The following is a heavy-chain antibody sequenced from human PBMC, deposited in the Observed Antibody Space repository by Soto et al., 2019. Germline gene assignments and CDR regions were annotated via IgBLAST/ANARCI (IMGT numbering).Heavy chain of an antibody. J-gene: IGHJ5*02. CDR3: ARMATSGTLNWFDP. D-gene: IGHD1-26*01. CDR1: GYTFTNYD. V-gene: IGHV1-8*01. Sequence: ASVKVSCKASGYTFTNYDISWVRQATGQGLEWMGWMNPNSANTGYAQKFQGRVSMTRDTSINTAYMELSSLRSEDTAIYYCARMATSGTLNWFDPWGQGTLVTVS. CDR2: MNPNSANT.